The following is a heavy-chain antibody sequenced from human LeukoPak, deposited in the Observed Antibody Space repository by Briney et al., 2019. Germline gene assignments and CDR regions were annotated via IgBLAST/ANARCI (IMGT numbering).Heavy chain of an antibody. Sequence: SVKVSCKASGGTFSSYAISCVRQAPGQGLEWMGRIIPILGIANYAQKFQGRVTITADKSTSTAYMELSSLRSEDTAVYYCASELVVLDYVWGSYRYMDYWGQGTLVTVSS. CDR2: IIPILGIA. V-gene: IGHV1-69*04. CDR3: ASELVVLDYVWGSYRYMDY. CDR1: GGTFSSYA. J-gene: IGHJ4*02. D-gene: IGHD3-16*02.